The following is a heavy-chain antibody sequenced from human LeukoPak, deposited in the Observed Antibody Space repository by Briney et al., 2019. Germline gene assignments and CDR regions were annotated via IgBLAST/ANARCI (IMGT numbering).Heavy chain of an antibody. D-gene: IGHD2-2*01. CDR1: GFTFSSYW. CDR3: ARGDIVVVPAAISYMDV. Sequence: GGSLRLSCAASGFTFSSYWMHWVRQAPGKGLVWVSRINSYGSSTSYADSVKGRFTIPRDNAKNTLYLQMNSLRAEDTAVYYCARGDIVVVPAAISYMDVWGKGTTVTVSS. V-gene: IGHV3-74*01. CDR2: INSYGSST. J-gene: IGHJ6*03.